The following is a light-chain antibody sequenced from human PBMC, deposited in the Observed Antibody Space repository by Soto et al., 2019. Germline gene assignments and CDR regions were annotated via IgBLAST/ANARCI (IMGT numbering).Light chain of an antibody. CDR2: AAS. CDR3: LQYNNWPALT. Sequence: EIVMTQSPATLSVSPGERATLSCRASQSVNRNLAWYQQKPGQAPRLLIYAASTRATGIPARFSGSGSATEYILTISSLQSEDFAAYYCLQYNNWPALTFGGGTKVDIK. CDR1: QSVNRN. V-gene: IGKV3-15*01. J-gene: IGKJ4*01.